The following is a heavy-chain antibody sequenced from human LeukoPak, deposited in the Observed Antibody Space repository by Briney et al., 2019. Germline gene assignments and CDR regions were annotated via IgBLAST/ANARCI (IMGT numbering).Heavy chain of an antibody. J-gene: IGHJ4*02. CDR3: AKERYSSSWYPPFDY. V-gene: IGHV3-23*01. Sequence: GGSLRLSCAASGFTFSSYAMSWVHQAPGKGLEWVSAISGSGGSTYYADSVKGRFTISRDNSKNTLDLQMNSLRAEDTAVYYCAKERYSSSWYPPFDYWGQGTLVTVSS. D-gene: IGHD6-13*01. CDR1: GFTFSSYA. CDR2: ISGSGGST.